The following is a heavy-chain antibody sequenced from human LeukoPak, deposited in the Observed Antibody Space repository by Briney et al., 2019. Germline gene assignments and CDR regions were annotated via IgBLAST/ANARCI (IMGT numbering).Heavy chain of an antibody. V-gene: IGHV3-15*01. Sequence: GGSLRLSCAASGFTFSNAWMSWVRQAPGKGLEWVGRIKSKIDGGTTDYAAPVKGRFTISRDDSKNTLYLQMNSLKTEDTAVYYCTTTVHYGFQGTTPIGNWGQGTLVTVSS. CDR2: IKSKIDGGTT. J-gene: IGHJ4*02. CDR3: TTTVHYGFQGTTPIGN. D-gene: IGHD4-17*01. CDR1: GFTFSNAW.